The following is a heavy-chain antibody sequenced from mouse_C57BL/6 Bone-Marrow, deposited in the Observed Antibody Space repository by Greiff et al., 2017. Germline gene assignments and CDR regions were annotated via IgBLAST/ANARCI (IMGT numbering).Heavy chain of an antibody. J-gene: IGHJ2*01. Sequence: VQLQQPGAELVKPGASVKMSCKASGYTFTSYWITWVKQRPGQGLEWIGDIYPTSGSTNYNEKFKSKAILTVDTSSNTAYMQLSSRTSEDSAVFYCARSVPLGRSFDYWGQGTTLTVSS. CDR2: IYPTSGST. CDR1: GYTFTSYW. CDR3: ARSVPLGRSFDY. D-gene: IGHD4-1*01. V-gene: IGHV1-55*01.